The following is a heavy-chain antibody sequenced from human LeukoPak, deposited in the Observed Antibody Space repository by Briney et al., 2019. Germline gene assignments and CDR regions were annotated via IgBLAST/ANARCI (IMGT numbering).Heavy chain of an antibody. D-gene: IGHD6-13*01. CDR3: ARVKAADTGMDV. CDR2: INAGNGNT. J-gene: IGHJ6*02. V-gene: IGHV1-3*01. Sequence: ASGKVSCKASGYTFTSYAMHWVRQAPGQRLEWMGWINAGNGNTKYSQKFQGRVTITRDTSASTAYMELSSLRSEDTAVYYCARVKAADTGMDVWGPGTTVTVSS. CDR1: GYTFTSYA.